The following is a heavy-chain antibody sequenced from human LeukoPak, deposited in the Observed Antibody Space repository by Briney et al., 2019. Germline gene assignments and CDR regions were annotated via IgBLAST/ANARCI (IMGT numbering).Heavy chain of an antibody. Sequence: SETLSLTCAVYGGSFSGYYWSWLRQPPGKGLEWVGEINHSGSTNYNPSLKSRVTISVDTSKNQFSLKLSSVTAADTAVYYCARAGITFGGVPFAYWGQETLVTVSS. CDR2: INHSGST. V-gene: IGHV4-34*01. CDR3: ARAGITFGGVPFAY. D-gene: IGHD3-16*01. J-gene: IGHJ4*02. CDR1: GGSFSGYY.